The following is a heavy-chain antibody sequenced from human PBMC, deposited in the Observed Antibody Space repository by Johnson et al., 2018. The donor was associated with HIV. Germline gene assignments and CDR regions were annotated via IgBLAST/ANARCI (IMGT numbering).Heavy chain of an antibody. V-gene: IGHV3-30*02. D-gene: IGHD5-12*01. CDR1: GFTFSSYG. J-gene: IGHJ3*02. CDR2: IRYDGSNK. CDR3: AKDPSYIVATAMTDAFDI. Sequence: QEQLVESGGGVVQPGGSLRLSCAASGFTFSSYGMHWVRQAPGKGLEWVAFIRYDGSNKYYADSVKGRFTISRDNSKNTLYLQMNSLRAEDTAVYYCAKDPSYIVATAMTDAFDIWGQGTMVTVSS.